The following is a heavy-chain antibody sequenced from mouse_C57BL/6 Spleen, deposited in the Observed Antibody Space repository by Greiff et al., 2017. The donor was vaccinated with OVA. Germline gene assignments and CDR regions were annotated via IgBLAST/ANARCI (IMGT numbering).Heavy chain of an antibody. CDR2: INPSTGGT. V-gene: IGHV1-42*01. CDR3: ARGVGRRYFDY. Sequence: EVQLQQSGPELVKPGASVKISCKASGYSFTGYYMNWVKQSPEKSLEWIGEINPSTGGTTYNQKFKAKATLTVDKSSSTAYMQLKSLTSEDSAVYYCARGVGRRYFDYWGQGTTLTVSS. J-gene: IGHJ2*01. CDR1: GYSFTGYY. D-gene: IGHD4-1*01.